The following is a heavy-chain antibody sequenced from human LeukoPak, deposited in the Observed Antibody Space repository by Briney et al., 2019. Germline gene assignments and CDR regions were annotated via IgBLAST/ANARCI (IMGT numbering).Heavy chain of an antibody. Sequence: SQTLSLTCAISGDSVSSNSAAWNWIRQSPSRGLEWLGRTYYRSKWYNDYEVSVKSRITINPDTSKNQFSLQLNSVTPEDTAVYYCAAGSGSYYNNPYYYYGMDVWGQGTTVTVSS. V-gene: IGHV6-1*01. CDR3: AAGSGSYYNNPYYYYGMDV. D-gene: IGHD3-10*01. CDR2: TYYRSKWYN. J-gene: IGHJ6*02. CDR1: GDSVSSNSAA.